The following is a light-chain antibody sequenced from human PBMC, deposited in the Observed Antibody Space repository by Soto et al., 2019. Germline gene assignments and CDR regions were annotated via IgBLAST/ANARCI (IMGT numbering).Light chain of an antibody. CDR1: QSVRGSY. Sequence: EIVLTQSPGTLSLSPGERATLYCRASQSVRGSYLAWYQQKPGQAPRLLIFGAASRATGIPDRFSGRGSGTDFTLTISRLEPEDFAVYYCQQYGSSSTFGQGTKVDIK. J-gene: IGKJ1*01. CDR2: GAA. CDR3: QQYGSSST. V-gene: IGKV3-20*01.